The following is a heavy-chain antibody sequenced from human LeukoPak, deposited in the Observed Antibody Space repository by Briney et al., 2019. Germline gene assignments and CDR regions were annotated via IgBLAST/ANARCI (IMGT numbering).Heavy chain of an antibody. Sequence: SETLSLTCTVSGVSISSGSYYWSWIRQPAGKGLEWIVRIYTSGSTNYHPSLKSRVTISVDTSKNQFSLKLSSVTAADTAVYYCARYYYGSGTYQEFDYWGQGTLVTVSS. D-gene: IGHD3-10*01. J-gene: IGHJ4*02. CDR3: ARYYYGSGTYQEFDY. CDR1: GVSISSGSYY. CDR2: IYTSGST. V-gene: IGHV4-61*02.